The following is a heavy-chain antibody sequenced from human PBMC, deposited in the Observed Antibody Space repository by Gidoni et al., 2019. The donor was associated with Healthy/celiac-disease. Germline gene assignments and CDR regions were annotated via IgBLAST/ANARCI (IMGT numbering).Heavy chain of an antibody. CDR2: IYSGGST. J-gene: IGHJ6*02. V-gene: IGHV3-53*01. D-gene: IGHD2-15*01. CDR3: ARDQGVGVAAQENYYYYGMDV. Sequence: EVQLVESGGGLIQPGGSLRLSCAASGFTVSSNYLSWVRQAPGKGLEWVSGIYSGGSTYYADSVKGRFTISRDNSKNTLYLQMNSLRAEDTAVYYCARDQGVGVAAQENYYYYGMDVWGQGTTVTVSS. CDR1: GFTVSSNY.